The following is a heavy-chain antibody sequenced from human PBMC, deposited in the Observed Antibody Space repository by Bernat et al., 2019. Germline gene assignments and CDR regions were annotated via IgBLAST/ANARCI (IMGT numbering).Heavy chain of an antibody. Sequence: EVQLVESGGGVVQPGGSLRLSCAASGFTFSTYWMHWVRQVSGKGLEWVSRISGDGSSTNYADSVKGRFTISRDNSKNTLSLQMNSLRAEDTAVYYCARDHEYGGYSYFESWGQGTMVTVSS. D-gene: IGHD4-23*01. V-gene: IGHV3-74*01. CDR1: GFTFSTYW. CDR3: ARDHEYGGYSYFES. J-gene: IGHJ4*02. CDR2: ISGDGSST.